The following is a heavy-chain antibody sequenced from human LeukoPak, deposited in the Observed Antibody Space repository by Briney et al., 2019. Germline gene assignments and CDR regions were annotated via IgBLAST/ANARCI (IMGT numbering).Heavy chain of an antibody. D-gene: IGHD6-6*01. Sequence: GESLKISCKASGYNFTNHVVAWVRQRPGKGLEWMGIIWPDDSDTRYSPSFQGLVSISVDKSISTAHLQWRSLKASDTALYFCARHSDVPRDLWGQGTLVIVSS. CDR1: GYNFTNHV. CDR2: IWPDDSDT. CDR3: ARHSDVPRDL. J-gene: IGHJ5*02. V-gene: IGHV5-51*01.